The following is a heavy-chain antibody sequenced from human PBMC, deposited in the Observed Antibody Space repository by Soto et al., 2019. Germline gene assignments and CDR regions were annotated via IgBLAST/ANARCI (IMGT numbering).Heavy chain of an antibody. CDR1: GGSSNSW. D-gene: IGHD2-15*01. Sequence: SETLSLTCAVSGGSSNSWWSWVRQPPGKGLEWIGQISRSGITNYNPSLKSRVTISVDKSRNQFSLKLSSVTTADTAVYYCARGQGYCSDGSCNAHHMDVWGQGTTVTVSS. J-gene: IGHJ6*02. CDR2: ISRSGIT. CDR3: ARGQGYCSDGSCNAHHMDV. V-gene: IGHV4-4*02.